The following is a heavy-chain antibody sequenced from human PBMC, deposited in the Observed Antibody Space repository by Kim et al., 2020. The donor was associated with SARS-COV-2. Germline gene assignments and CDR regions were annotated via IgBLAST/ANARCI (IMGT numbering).Heavy chain of an antibody. J-gene: IGHJ4*02. D-gene: IGHD3-10*01. CDR3: SRANPVRGEYYFDF. CDR1: GFTFSSYG. Sequence: GGSLRLSCAASGFTFSSYGMHWVRQAPGTGLVWVSRVSRDGSTTNYADSVTGRITISRDNAKNKLYLQMNSLRAEDTAVYYCSRANPVRGEYYFDFWGQGTLVTVSS. V-gene: IGHV3-74*01. CDR2: VSRDGSTT.